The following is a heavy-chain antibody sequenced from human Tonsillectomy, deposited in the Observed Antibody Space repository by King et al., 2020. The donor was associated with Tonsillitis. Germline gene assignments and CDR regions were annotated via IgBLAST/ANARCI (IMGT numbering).Heavy chain of an antibody. Sequence: QLQESGPGLVKPSETLSLTCTVSGGSISGSSYYWGWIRQPPGKGLEWIVNIYYTGNTYYNPSLKSRVTMSVDTSKNQFSLKLSSVTAADTAVYYCVRHIAYDFGSWSPAADYWGQGTLVTVSS. V-gene: IGHV4-39*01. J-gene: IGHJ4*02. CDR1: GGSISGSSYY. D-gene: IGHD3-10*01. CDR2: IYYTGNT. CDR3: VRHIAYDFGSWSPAADY.